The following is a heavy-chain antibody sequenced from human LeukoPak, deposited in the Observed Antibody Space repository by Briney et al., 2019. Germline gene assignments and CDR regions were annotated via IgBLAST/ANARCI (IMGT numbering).Heavy chain of an antibody. CDR2: IYYGGST. CDR1: GGSISSYY. J-gene: IGHJ5*02. CDR3: ARHTQNCLEP. Sequence: SETLSLTCTVSGGSISSYYWSWIRQPPGKGLEWIGYIYYGGSTNYNPSLKSRVTISVDTSKNQFSLKLTSVTAADTAVYYCARHTQNCLEPWGQGTLVTVSS. V-gene: IGHV4-59*08.